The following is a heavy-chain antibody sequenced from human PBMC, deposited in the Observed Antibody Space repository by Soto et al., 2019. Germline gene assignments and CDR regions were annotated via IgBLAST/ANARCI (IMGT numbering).Heavy chain of an antibody. Sequence: EVQLVESGGGLVKPGGSLRLSCAASGFTFSNAWMNWVRQAPGKGLEWVGRIKSKTDGGTTDYAAPVKGRFTISRDDSKNTLYLQMNSLKTEDTAVYYCTTEIYYAETYYFDYWGQGTLVTVSS. V-gene: IGHV3-15*07. J-gene: IGHJ4*02. CDR3: TTEIYYAETYYFDY. CDR2: IKSKTDGGTT. CDR1: GFTFSNAW. D-gene: IGHD1-26*01.